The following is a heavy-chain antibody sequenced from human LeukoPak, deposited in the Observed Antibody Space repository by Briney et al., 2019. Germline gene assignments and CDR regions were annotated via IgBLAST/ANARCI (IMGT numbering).Heavy chain of an antibody. J-gene: IGHJ3*02. V-gene: IGHV3-23*01. CDR1: GFTYTSYA. CDR2: FGGGAA. Sequence: GGSLRLSCTASGFTYTSYAMAWVRQAPGQGLEWVSAFGGGAAYYADSVKGRFTISGDNSKNTLYLQLSSLRADDTAIYYCARLSGSFDMWGQGTMVTVSS. D-gene: IGHD3-10*01. CDR3: ARLSGSFDM.